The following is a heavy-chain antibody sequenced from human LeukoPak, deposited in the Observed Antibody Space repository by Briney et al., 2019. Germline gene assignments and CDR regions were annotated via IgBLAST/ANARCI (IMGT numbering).Heavy chain of an antibody. D-gene: IGHD5-18*01. CDR2: INHSGST. CDR3: ASGYSYGFDY. J-gene: IGHJ4*02. CDR1: GGSISTSNYY. Sequence: SETLSLTCTVSGGSISTSNYYWGWIRQPPGKGLEWIGEINHSGSTNYNPSLKSRVTISVDTSKNQFSLKLSSVTAADTAVYYCASGYSYGFDYWGQGTLVTVSS. V-gene: IGHV4-39*07.